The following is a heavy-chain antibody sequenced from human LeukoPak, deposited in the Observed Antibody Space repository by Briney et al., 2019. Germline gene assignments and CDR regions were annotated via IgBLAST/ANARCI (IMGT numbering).Heavy chain of an antibody. CDR1: GFTFSSHD. CDR3: ARGNRDYYDSSGYLYYFDY. CDR2: ISSSSSYI. J-gene: IGHJ4*02. V-gene: IGHV3-21*01. Sequence: PGGSLRLSCAASGFTFSSHDMHWVRQAPGKGLEWVSSISSSSSYIYYADSVKGRFTISRDNAKNSLYLQMNSLRAEDTAVYYCARGNRDYYDSSGYLYYFDYWGQGTLVTVSS. D-gene: IGHD3-22*01.